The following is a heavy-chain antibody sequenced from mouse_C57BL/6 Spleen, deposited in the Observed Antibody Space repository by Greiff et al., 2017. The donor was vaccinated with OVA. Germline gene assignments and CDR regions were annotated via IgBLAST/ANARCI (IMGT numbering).Heavy chain of an antibody. D-gene: IGHD2-1*01. J-gene: IGHJ4*01. Sequence: VQLQQPGAELVKPGASVKLSCKASGYTFTSYWMHWVKPRPGQGLEWIGMIHPNSGSTNYNEKFKSKATLTVDKSSSTAYMQLSSLTSEDSAVYYCARGGYGKPYYYAMDYWGQGTSVTVSS. V-gene: IGHV1-64*01. CDR1: GYTFTSYW. CDR3: ARGGYGKPYYYAMDY. CDR2: IHPNSGST.